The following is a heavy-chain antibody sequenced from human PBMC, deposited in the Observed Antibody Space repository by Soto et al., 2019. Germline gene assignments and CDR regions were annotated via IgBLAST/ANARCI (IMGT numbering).Heavy chain of an antibody. CDR3: ARGCKNGLENSGYYYRF. CDR2: ISHSGVT. D-gene: IGHD3-22*01. V-gene: IGHV4-34*01. CDR1: GGSFSGYH. Sequence: SGTLSLTCAVFGGSFSGYHWTWIRQTPGKGLECIGEISHSGVTNYNPSHKSRVTMSIDTSRKQFSLNLSSVTAADTADYYCARGCKNGLENSGYYYRFWGQGSPVTVSP. J-gene: IGHJ4*02.